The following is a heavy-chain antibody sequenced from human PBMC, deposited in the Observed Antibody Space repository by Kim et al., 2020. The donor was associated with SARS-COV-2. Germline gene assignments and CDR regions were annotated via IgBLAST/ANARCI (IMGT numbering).Heavy chain of an antibody. Sequence: KGRFTTSRDNSKNTLYLQMNSLRAEDTAVYYCAKADIVVVVAATEGGFDYWGQGTLVTVSS. V-gene: IGHV3-23*01. D-gene: IGHD2-15*01. J-gene: IGHJ4*02. CDR3: AKADIVVVVAATEGGFDY.